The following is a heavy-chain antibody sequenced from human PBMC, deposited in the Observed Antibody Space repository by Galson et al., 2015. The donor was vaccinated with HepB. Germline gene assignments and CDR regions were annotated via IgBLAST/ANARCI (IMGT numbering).Heavy chain of an antibody. J-gene: IGHJ4*02. CDR1: GFTFSSYS. CDR2: ISSSSSYI. D-gene: IGHD1-26*01. V-gene: IGHV3-21*01. Sequence: SLRLSCAASGFTFSSYSMNWVRQAPGKGLEWVSSISSSSSYIYYADSVKGRFTISRDNAKNSLYLQMSSLRAEDTAVYYCATDSGSEQASFDYWGQGTLVTVSS. CDR3: ATDSGSEQASFDY.